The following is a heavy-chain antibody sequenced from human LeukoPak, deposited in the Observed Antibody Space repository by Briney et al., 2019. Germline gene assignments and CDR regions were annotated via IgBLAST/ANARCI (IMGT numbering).Heavy chain of an antibody. Sequence: SETLSLTCTVSGGSISSYYWSWIRQPAGKGLEWIGRIYTSGSTNYNPSLKSRVTMSVDTSKNQLSLKLSSVTAADTAVYYCARSFGYSSSWYIYYYYGMDVWGQGTTVTVSS. V-gene: IGHV4-4*07. CDR1: GGSISSYY. CDR3: ARSFGYSSSWYIYYYYGMDV. J-gene: IGHJ6*02. D-gene: IGHD6-13*01. CDR2: IYTSGST.